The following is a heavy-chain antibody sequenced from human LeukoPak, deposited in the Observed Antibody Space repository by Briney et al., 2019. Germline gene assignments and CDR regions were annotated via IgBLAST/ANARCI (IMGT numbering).Heavy chain of an antibody. CDR1: GGSISSSSYY. CDR3: ARGLYGDYPYNWFDP. Sequence: PSETLSLTCTVSGGSISSSSYYWGWIRQPPGKGLEWIGYIYYSGSTYYNPSLKSRVTISVDTSKNQFSLKLSSVTAADTAVYYCARGLYGDYPYNWFDPWGQGTLVTVSS. J-gene: IGHJ5*02. V-gene: IGHV4-31*03. D-gene: IGHD4-17*01. CDR2: IYYSGST.